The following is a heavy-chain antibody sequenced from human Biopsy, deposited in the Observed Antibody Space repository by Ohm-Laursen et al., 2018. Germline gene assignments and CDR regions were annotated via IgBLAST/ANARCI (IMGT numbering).Heavy chain of an antibody. V-gene: IGHV3-53*01. CDR3: VRGRAY. CDR1: GFTVSTTY. CDR2: IYLDGNT. Sequence: SLRLSCAASGFTVSTTYMSWVRQAPGKGLEWVSIIYLDGNTYYTDPVKGRFTISRDNSKNALYLQMNSLIPADTGKYYCVRGRAYWGQGTLVTVSS. J-gene: IGHJ4*02.